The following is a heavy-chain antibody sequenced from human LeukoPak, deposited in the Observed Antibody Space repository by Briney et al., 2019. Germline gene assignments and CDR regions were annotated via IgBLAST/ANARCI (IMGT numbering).Heavy chain of an antibody. J-gene: IGHJ6*03. CDR2: IYYSDST. CDR3: ARFPGSAEYRHYYDMDV. Sequence: SETLSLTCTVSGGSISNYFWSWIRQPPGKGLECLGYIYYSDSTNYNTSLKSRVTVSVDTSKNQFSLKLSSVTAADTAVYYCARFPGSAEYRHYYDMDVWGKGTTVTVSS. V-gene: IGHV4-59*01. CDR1: GGSISNYF. D-gene: IGHD2-15*01.